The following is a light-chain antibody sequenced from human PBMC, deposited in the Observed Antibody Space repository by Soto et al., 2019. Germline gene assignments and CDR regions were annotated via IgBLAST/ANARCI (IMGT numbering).Light chain of an antibody. V-gene: IGKV2-30*01. CDR3: MQGTHWPIT. CDR1: GTISDVGGYNY. CDR2: KVS. J-gene: IGKJ5*01. Sequence: VLTQPRSVSGSPGQSVTISCTGTISDVGGYNYVSWFQQRPGRSPRRVIYKVSNRDSGVPARFSGSGSGTDFALKISRVEAEDVGVYYCMQGTHWPITFGQGTRLEIK.